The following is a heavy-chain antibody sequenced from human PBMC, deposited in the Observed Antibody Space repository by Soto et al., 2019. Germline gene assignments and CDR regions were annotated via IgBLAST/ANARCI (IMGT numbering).Heavy chain of an antibody. Sequence: QVQLVQSGAEVKKPGASVKVSCKASGYTFTSYAMHWVRQAPGQRLEWMGWINAGNGNTKYSQKFQGRVTITWDTSASTAYMELSSLRSEDTAVYYCARGGSLYWYFDLWGRGTLVTVSS. V-gene: IGHV1-3*01. CDR2: INAGNGNT. CDR1: GYTFTSYA. D-gene: IGHD1-26*01. CDR3: ARGGSLYWYFDL. J-gene: IGHJ2*01.